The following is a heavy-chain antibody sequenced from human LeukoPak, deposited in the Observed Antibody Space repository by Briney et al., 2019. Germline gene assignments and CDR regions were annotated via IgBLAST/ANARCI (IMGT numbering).Heavy chain of an antibody. Sequence: GGSLRLSCAASGFTFSSYGMHWVRQAPGKGLEWVAVIWYDGSNKYYTDSVKGRFTISRDNSKNTLYLQMNSLRAEDTAVYYCARGTCSGGSCYSGYFDYWGQGTLVTVSS. CDR3: ARGTCSGGSCYSGYFDY. CDR2: IWYDGSNK. V-gene: IGHV3-33*01. J-gene: IGHJ4*02. D-gene: IGHD2-15*01. CDR1: GFTFSSYG.